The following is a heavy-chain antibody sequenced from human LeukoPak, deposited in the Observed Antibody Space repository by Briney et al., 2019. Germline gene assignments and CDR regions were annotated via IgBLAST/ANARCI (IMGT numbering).Heavy chain of an antibody. CDR1: GFTFSSYG. J-gene: IGHJ4*02. CDR3: AKVGAMYYDILAVDYFDY. CDR2: ISGSGGST. D-gene: IGHD3-9*01. V-gene: IGHV3-23*01. Sequence: GGSLRLSCAASGFTFSSYGMSWVRQAPGKGLEWVSAISGSGGSTYYADSVKGRFTISRDNSKNTLYLQMNSLRAEDTAVYYCAKVGAMYYDILAVDYFDYWGQGTLVTVSS.